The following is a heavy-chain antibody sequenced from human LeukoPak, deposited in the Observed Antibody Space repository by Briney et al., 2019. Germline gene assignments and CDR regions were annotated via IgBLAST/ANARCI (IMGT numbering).Heavy chain of an antibody. D-gene: IGHD3-3*01. CDR1: GFTFSSYW. J-gene: IGHJ4*02. CDR3: AKPQEADLWVPDY. V-gene: IGHV3-30*02. Sequence: SGGSLRLSCAASGFTFSSYWMHWVRQAPGKGLEWVAFIRYGGVNKYYADSVKGRFTISRDNSKNTLYLQMNSLIPEDTALYYCAKPQEADLWVPDYWGQGTLVTVSS. CDR2: IRYGGVNK.